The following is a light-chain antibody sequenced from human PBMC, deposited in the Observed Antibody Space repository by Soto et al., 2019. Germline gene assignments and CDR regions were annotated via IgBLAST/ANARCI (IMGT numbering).Light chain of an antibody. J-gene: IGKJ5*01. Sequence: DIQMAHSPSSLCACLGDRVTITCRASQDISNSLNWYQQKPGKPPKVLIYGASTLQGGVPSRFSGGGSGTEFTLTISSLQPEDFATYYCQQSYNIPPITFGQGTRLEIK. V-gene: IGKV1-39*01. CDR1: QDISNS. CDR3: QQSYNIPPIT. CDR2: GAS.